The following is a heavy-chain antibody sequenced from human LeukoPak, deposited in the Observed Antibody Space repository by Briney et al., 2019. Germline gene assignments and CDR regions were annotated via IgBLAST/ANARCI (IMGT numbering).Heavy chain of an antibody. D-gene: IGHD3-22*01. V-gene: IGHV4-34*01. CDR1: GGSFSGYY. Sequence: SETLSLTCAVYGGSFSGYYLSWIRQPPGKGLEWIGEINHSGSTNYNPSLKSRVTISVDTSKNQFSLKLSSVTAADTAVYYSASLYYYDSSGYPAAYNWFDPWGQGTLVTVSS. J-gene: IGHJ5*02. CDR2: INHSGST. CDR3: ASLYYYDSSGYPAAYNWFDP.